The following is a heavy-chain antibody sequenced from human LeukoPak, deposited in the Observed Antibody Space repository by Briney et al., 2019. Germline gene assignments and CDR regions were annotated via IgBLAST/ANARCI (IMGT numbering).Heavy chain of an antibody. J-gene: IGHJ4*02. V-gene: IGHV3-23*01. Sequence: GGSLSLSCAASGSTFSSYAMSWVRQPPGKGLQWVSGISGSGGSTYYADSVKGRFTISRDNSKNTLNLQMNSLRAEDTAVYYCAKEEDSSGFYYDYWGPGTLVTVSS. CDR3: AKEEDSSGFYYDY. CDR1: GSTFSSYA. D-gene: IGHD3-22*01. CDR2: ISGSGGST.